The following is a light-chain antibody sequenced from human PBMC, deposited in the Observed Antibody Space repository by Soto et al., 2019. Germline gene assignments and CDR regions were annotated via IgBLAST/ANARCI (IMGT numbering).Light chain of an antibody. Sequence: DIVMTQSPDSLAVSLGERATINCKSSQSVFYSVNSKNYLGWFQQKPGQSPKLLIYWASIRESGVPDRFSGSGSGTDFTLTISSVQAEDVALYYCQQYHSLPYTFGQGSKLEIK. V-gene: IGKV4-1*01. J-gene: IGKJ2*01. CDR1: QSVFYSVNSKNY. CDR2: WAS. CDR3: QQYHSLPYT.